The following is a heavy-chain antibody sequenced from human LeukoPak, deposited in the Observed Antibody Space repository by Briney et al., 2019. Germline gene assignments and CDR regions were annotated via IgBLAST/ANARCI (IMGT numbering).Heavy chain of an antibody. Sequence: GGSLRLSCAASGFTFKSYAINWVRQAPGKGLEWVSVNYSGGSTYYADSVKGRFTISRDNSKNTLYLQMNSLRAEDTAVYYCARITIFGVGVDVWGKGTTVTVSS. D-gene: IGHD3-3*01. J-gene: IGHJ6*04. CDR3: ARITIFGVGVDV. CDR1: GFTFKSYA. V-gene: IGHV3-53*01. CDR2: NYSGGST.